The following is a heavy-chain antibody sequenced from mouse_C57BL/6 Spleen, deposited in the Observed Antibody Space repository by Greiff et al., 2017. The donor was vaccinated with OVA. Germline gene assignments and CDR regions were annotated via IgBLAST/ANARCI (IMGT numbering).Heavy chain of an antibody. V-gene: IGHV5-4*03. D-gene: IGHD1-1*01. CDR3: ARGAITTVVATGYFDY. J-gene: IGHJ2*01. CDR1: GFTFSSYA. CDR2: ISDGGSYT. Sequence: EVKVVESGGGLVKPGGSLKLSCAASGFTFSSYAMSWVRQTPEKRLEWVATISDGGSYTYYPDNVKGRFTISRDNAKNNLYLQMSHLKSEDTAMYYCARGAITTVVATGYFDYWGQGTTLTVSS.